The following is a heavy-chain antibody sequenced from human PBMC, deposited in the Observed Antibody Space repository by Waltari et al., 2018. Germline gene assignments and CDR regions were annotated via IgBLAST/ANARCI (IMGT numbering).Heavy chain of an antibody. CDR3: ARVLTYQLLSDYYYYYGMDV. V-gene: IGHV3-11*01. J-gene: IGHJ6*02. CDR1: GFTFSDYY. Sequence: QVQLVESGGGLVKPGGSLRLSCAASGFTFSDYYMSWIRQAPGKGLEWVSYISSSGSTKYYADAVKGRFTISRDNAKNSLYLQMNSLRAEDTAVYYCARVLTYQLLSDYYYYYGMDVWGQGTTVTVSS. CDR2: ISSSGSTK. D-gene: IGHD2-2*01.